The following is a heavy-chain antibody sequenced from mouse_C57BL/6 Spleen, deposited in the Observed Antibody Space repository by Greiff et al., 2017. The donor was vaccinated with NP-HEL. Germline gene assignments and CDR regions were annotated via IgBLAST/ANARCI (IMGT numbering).Heavy chain of an antibody. CDR1: GFSLTSYG. CDR2: IWSGGST. D-gene: IGHD4-1*01. CDR3: AKILGYAMDY. V-gene: IGHV2-4*01. J-gene: IGHJ4*01. Sequence: VKLMESGPGLVQPSQSLSITCTVSGFSLTSYGVHWVRQPPGKGLEWLGVIWSGGSTDYNAAFISRLSISKDNSKSQVFFKMNSLQADDTAIYYCAKILGYAMDYWGQGTSVTVSS.